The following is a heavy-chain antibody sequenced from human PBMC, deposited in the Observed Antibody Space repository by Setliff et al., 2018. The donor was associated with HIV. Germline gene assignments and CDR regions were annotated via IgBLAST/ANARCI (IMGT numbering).Heavy chain of an antibody. D-gene: IGHD5-12*01. Sequence: PSETLSLTCAVSGCSISSGYYWGWIRQPPGKGLEWIGSIYHSGSTYYNPSLKSRVTISVDTSKNQFSLKLSSVTAADTAVYYCARMYSGYDWSPAGARTRYFDYWGQGTLVTVSS. V-gene: IGHV4-38-2*01. J-gene: IGHJ4*02. CDR3: ARMYSGYDWSPAGARTRYFDY. CDR1: GCSISSGYY. CDR2: IYHSGST.